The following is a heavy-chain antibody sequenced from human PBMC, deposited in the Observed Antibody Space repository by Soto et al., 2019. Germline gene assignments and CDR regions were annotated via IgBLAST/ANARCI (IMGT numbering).Heavy chain of an antibody. CDR3: ARGASGYYRVYYYYMDV. CDR1: GYTFTSYD. V-gene: IGHV1-8*01. J-gene: IGHJ6*03. CDR2: MNPNSGNT. D-gene: IGHD3-3*01. Sequence: QVQLVQSGAEVKKPGASVKVSCKASGYTFTSYDINWVRQATGQGLEWMGWMNPNSGNTGYAQKFQGRVTMTRNTSLSTPYMELSSLRSEDTAVYYCARGASGYYRVYYYYMDVWGKGTTATVSS.